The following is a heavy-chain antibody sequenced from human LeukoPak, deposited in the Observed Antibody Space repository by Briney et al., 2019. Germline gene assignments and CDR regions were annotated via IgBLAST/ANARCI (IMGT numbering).Heavy chain of an antibody. J-gene: IGHJ4*02. CDR3: ARGSYCDY. CDR2: ISYDGSNK. V-gene: IGHV3-30*03. Sequence: GGSLRLSCAASGFTFSSYVMSWVRQAPGKGLEWVAVISYDGSNKYYADSVKGRFTISRDNSKNTLYLQMNSLRAEDTAVYYCARGSYCDYWGQGTLVTVSS. CDR1: GFTFSSYV. D-gene: IGHD3-10*01.